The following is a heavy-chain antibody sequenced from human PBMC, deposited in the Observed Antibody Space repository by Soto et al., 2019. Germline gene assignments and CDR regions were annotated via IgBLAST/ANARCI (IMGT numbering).Heavy chain of an antibody. CDR1: GGSISSGGYY. CDR2: IYYSGST. J-gene: IGHJ4*02. Sequence: PSETLSLTCTVSGGSISSGGYYWSWIRQHPGKGLEWIGYIYYSGSTYYNPSLKSRVTISVDTSKNQFSLKLSSVTAADTAVYYCARGGGDYDSSGYPDYWGQGTLVTVS. V-gene: IGHV4-31*03. D-gene: IGHD3-22*01. CDR3: ARGGGDYDSSGYPDY.